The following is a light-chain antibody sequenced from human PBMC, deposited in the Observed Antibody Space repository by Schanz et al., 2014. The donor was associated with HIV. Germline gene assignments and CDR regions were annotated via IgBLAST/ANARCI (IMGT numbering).Light chain of an antibody. J-gene: IGLJ2*01. V-gene: IGLV2-14*01. CDR2: EVD. Sequence: QSALTQPASVSGSPGQSISISCTGTSSDVGGHDRVSWYQQYPGKAPKLLIYEVDKRPSGVPDRFSASKSGTSASLAISGLQSEDEADYYCQSYDSSLSVLVFGGGTKLTVL. CDR1: SSDVGGHDR. CDR3: QSYDSSLSVLV.